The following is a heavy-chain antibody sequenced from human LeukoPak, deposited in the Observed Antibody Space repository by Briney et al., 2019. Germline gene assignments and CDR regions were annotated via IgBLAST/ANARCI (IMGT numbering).Heavy chain of an antibody. CDR1: GFTFSSYS. J-gene: IGHJ3*02. D-gene: IGHD3-22*01. Sequence: GGSLRLSCAASGFTFSSYSMNWVRQAPGKGLEWVSSISSSSSYIYYADSVKGRFTISRDNAKNSLYLQMNSLRAEDTAVYYCARPPSKYYYDSSGYYYGDAFDIWGQGTMVTVSS. V-gene: IGHV3-21*01. CDR2: ISSSSSYI. CDR3: ARPPSKYYYDSSGYYYGDAFDI.